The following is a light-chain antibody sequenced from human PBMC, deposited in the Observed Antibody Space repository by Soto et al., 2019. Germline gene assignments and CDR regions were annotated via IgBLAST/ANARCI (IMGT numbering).Light chain of an antibody. CDR3: CSYTSSATVV. Sequence: QSALIQPPSVSGSPGQSATISCTGTNSDVGNDDYVSWYQHHPGTVPKPMIYNVNTQPSGVPDRFSGSKSGYTASMSISGLQAEDEADYCCCSYTSSATVVFGGGTKVTVL. CDR2: NVN. CDR1: NSDVGNDDY. J-gene: IGLJ2*01. V-gene: IGLV2-11*01.